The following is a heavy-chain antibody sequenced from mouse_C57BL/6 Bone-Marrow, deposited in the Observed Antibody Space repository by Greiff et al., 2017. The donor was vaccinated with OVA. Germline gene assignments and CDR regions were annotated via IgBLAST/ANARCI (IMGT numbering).Heavy chain of an antibody. V-gene: IGHV10-1*01. Sequence: EVKLMESGGGLVQPKGSLKLSCAASGFSFNTYAMNWVRQAPGKGLEWVARIRSKSNNYATYYADSVKDRFTISSDDSESMLYLQMNNLKTEDTAMYYCVRQKECGVLAMDYWGQGTSVTVSS. J-gene: IGHJ4*01. CDR2: IRSKSNNYAT. CDR1: GFSFNTYA. CDR3: VRQKECGVLAMDY.